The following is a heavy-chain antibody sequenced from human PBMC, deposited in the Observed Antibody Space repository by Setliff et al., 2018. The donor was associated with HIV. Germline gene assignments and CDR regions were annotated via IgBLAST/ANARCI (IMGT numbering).Heavy chain of an antibody. CDR2: IYSTGST. CDR3: ARGIAARRKGGYYYYMDV. V-gene: IGHV4-59*11. Sequence: SETLSLTCTVSGGSISSHYWSWIRQPPGKGLEWIGYIYSTGSTNYNPSLKSRVTISVDTSKNQFSLQLSSVTAADTAVYYCARGIAARRKGGYYYYMDVWGKGTTVTVSS. D-gene: IGHD6-6*01. CDR1: GGSISSHY. J-gene: IGHJ6*03.